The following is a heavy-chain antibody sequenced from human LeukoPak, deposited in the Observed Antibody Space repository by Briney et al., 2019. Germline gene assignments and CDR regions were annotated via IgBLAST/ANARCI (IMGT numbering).Heavy chain of an antibody. CDR2: INPNIGDA. V-gene: IGHV1-2*02. CDR3: ARMDLDGGDSIGFDS. D-gene: IGHD2-21*02. J-gene: IGHJ5*01. CDR1: GYTFTGFF. Sequence: ASVKVSCKASGYTFTGFFMHWVRQAPGQGLEWMGWINPNIGDAYYAQKFQGRVTMTRDRSINTAYMELSRLTSDDTAVYYCARMDLDGGDSIGFDSWGQGTLVTDSS.